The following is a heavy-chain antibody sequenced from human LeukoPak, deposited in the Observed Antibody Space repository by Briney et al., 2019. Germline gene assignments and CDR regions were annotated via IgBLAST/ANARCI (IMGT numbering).Heavy chain of an antibody. CDR3: AQQVGYCSSGSCYFTY. CDR1: GFSFNTYA. J-gene: IGHJ1*01. D-gene: IGHD2-15*01. Sequence: PGGSLRLSCAASGFSFNTYAMSWVRQAPGKGLEWVSAISNTGGSTYYADSVKGRFTISRDKSKNTLSLQMNSLRVEDTAVYYCAQQVGYCSSGSCYFTYWGQGTLVTVSS. CDR2: ISNTGGST. V-gene: IGHV3-23*01.